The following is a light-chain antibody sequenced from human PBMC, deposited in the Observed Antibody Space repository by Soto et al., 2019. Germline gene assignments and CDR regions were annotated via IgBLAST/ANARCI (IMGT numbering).Light chain of an antibody. V-gene: IGKV1-8*01. Sequence: AIRMTQSPSSLSASTGDRVTITCRASQGISSYLAWYQQKPGKAPKLLIYAASTLQSGVPSRFSGSGSGTDFTLTISCLQSEDFATYYCQQYYSYPYTFGQGTKVHIK. CDR1: QGISSY. CDR3: QQYYSYPYT. J-gene: IGKJ2*01. CDR2: AAS.